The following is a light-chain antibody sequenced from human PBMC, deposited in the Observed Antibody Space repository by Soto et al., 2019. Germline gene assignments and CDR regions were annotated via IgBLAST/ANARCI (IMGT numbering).Light chain of an antibody. CDR3: SSYTNINTRACV. V-gene: IGLV2-14*01. CDR1: SGDIGSYNR. Sequence: QSVLTQPVSVSGSPGQSITISCTGTSGDIGSYNRVSWYQQHPGKAPKLIIYEVTDRPSGVSNRFSGSKSGNTASLTISGLQAEDEAEYYCSSYTNINTRACVFGTGTKV. CDR2: EVT. J-gene: IGLJ1*01.